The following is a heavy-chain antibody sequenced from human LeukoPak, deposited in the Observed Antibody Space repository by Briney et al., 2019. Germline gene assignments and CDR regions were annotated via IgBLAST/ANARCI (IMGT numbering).Heavy chain of an antibody. CDR3: AKEYGYDYNYFYSMDV. J-gene: IGHJ6*03. CDR2: ISYDGTNK. CDR1: EFTFSTYA. V-gene: IGHV3-30*04. D-gene: IGHD1-1*01. Sequence: PGRSLRLSCAASEFTFSTYAMHWVRQAPGKGLEWAALISYDGTNKQYADSVKGRFTISRDNSKNTVYLQMNSLRAEDTAVYFCAKEYGYDYNYFYSMDVWGTGTTVTISS.